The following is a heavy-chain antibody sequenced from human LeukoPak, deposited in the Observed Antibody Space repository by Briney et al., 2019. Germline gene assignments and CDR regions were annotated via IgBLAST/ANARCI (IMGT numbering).Heavy chain of an antibody. CDR1: GYSFPSYW. Sequence: GESLKISCKGSGYSFPSYWIAWVRQMPGKGLECMGIIYPGDSDTRYSPSFQGQVTISADKSISTAYLQWSSLKASDTAMYYCARTPSSSGYTWFDPWAREPWSPSPQ. J-gene: IGHJ5*02. D-gene: IGHD6-6*01. V-gene: IGHV5-51*01. CDR3: ARTPSSSGYTWFDP. CDR2: IYPGDSDT.